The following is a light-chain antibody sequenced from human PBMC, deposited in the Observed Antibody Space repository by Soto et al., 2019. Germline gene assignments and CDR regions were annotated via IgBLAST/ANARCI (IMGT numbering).Light chain of an antibody. CDR3: QQLNSYPVT. CDR1: QGICSY. CDR2: AAS. J-gene: IGKJ5*01. Sequence: DIQLTQSPSFLSASAGDRVTITCRTSQGICSYLAWYQQKPGKAPKLLIYAASTLQSGVPSRFSGSGSGTEFTLTISSLQPEDFATYYCQQLNSYPVTFGQGTRLEIK. V-gene: IGKV1-9*01.